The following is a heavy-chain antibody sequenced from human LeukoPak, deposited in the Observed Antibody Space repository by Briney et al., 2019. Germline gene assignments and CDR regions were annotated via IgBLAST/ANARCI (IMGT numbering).Heavy chain of an antibody. J-gene: IGHJ4*02. Sequence: PGRSLRLSCAASGFTFSSYGMHWVRQAPGKGLEWVAVISYDGSNKYYADSVKGRFSISRDNSKNTLYLQMNSLRPEDTAVYYCAKEEGGWSVDYWGQGTLVTVSS. CDR2: ISYDGSNK. CDR1: GFTFSSYG. CDR3: AKEEGGWSVDY. D-gene: IGHD6-19*01. V-gene: IGHV3-30*18.